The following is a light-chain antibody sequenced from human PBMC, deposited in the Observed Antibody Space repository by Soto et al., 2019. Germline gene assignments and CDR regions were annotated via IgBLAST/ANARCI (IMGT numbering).Light chain of an antibody. Sequence: QSVLTQPASVSGSPGQSITISCTGTSSDVGSYNLVSWYQQHPGKAPKLMIYEGSKRPSGVSNRFSGSKSRNTASLTISGLQAEDEADYYCCSYAGSSTFKVFGGGTKLTVL. CDR3: CSYAGSSTFKV. J-gene: IGLJ2*01. V-gene: IGLV2-23*03. CDR1: SSDVGSYNL. CDR2: EGS.